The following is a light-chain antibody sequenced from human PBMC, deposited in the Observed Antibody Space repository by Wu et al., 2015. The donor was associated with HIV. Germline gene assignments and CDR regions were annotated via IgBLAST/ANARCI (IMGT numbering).Light chain of an antibody. CDR3: QQYGSSPRT. CDR2: GAS. J-gene: IGKJ1*01. Sequence: EVVMTQSPATLSMSPGERATLSCRASQSVSNNLAWYQQKPGQAPSLLIYGASSRATGIPDRFSGSGSGTDFTLTISRLEPEDFAVYYCQQYGSSPRTFGQGTKVEIK. V-gene: IGKV3-20*01. CDR1: QSVSNN.